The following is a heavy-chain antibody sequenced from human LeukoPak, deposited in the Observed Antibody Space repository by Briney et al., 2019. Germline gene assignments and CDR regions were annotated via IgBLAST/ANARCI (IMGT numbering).Heavy chain of an antibody. CDR1: GYTFSNYG. CDR2: IIPIFGTA. D-gene: IGHD5-18*01. J-gene: IGHJ4*02. Sequence: SVKVSCKASGYTFSNYGISWVRQAPGQGLEWMGGIIPIFGTANYAQKFQGRVTITADESTSTAYMELSSLRSEDTAVYYCARTWIQLWSNFDYWGQGTLVTVSS. CDR3: ARTWIQLWSNFDY. V-gene: IGHV1-69*13.